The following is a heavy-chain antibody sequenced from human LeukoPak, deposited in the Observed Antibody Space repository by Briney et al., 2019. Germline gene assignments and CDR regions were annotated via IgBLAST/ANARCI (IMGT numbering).Heavy chain of an antibody. CDR2: IYYSGST. D-gene: IGHD3-3*01. V-gene: IGHV4-59*01. J-gene: IGHJ6*02. CDR1: GGSISSYY. CDR3: ALIGGNYYYGMDV. Sequence: SETLSLTCTVSGGSISSYYWSWIRQPPGKGLEWIGYIYYSGSTNYNPSLKSRVTKSVDTSKNQFSLKLSSVTAADTAVYYCALIGGNYYYGMDVWGQGTTVTVSS.